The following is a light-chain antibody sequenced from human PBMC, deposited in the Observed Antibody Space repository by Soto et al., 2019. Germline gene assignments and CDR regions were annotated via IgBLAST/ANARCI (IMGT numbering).Light chain of an antibody. J-gene: IGLJ3*02. Sequence: QSVLTQPPSASGTPGQRVTISCSGSSSNIGRNYVYWYQQLPGTAPKLLIYRNNQRPSGVPDRFSGSKSGTLASLAISGLRSEDEVDYYCATWDDSLSAWVFGGGTKLTVL. CDR1: SSNIGRNY. CDR3: ATWDDSLSAWV. CDR2: RNN. V-gene: IGLV1-47*01.